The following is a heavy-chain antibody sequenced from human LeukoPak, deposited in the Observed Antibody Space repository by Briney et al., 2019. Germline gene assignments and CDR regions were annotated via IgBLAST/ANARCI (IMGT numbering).Heavy chain of an antibody. Sequence: GGSLRLSCAASGFTFYNYATNWVRETPRERLERGSSISGGGETTYYADSAKGRFTISRDNSQNTLYLQMDSLRAEDTAVYYCARDYADYVGYFFFDYWGQGTLVTVSS. V-gene: IGHV3-23*01. CDR3: ARDYADYVGYFFFDY. CDR2: ISGGGETT. D-gene: IGHD4-17*01. CDR1: GFTFYNYA. J-gene: IGHJ4*02.